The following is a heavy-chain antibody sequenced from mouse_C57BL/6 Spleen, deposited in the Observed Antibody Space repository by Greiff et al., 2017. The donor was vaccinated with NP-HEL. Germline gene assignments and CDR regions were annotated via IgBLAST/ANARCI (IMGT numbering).Heavy chain of an antibody. CDR3: AREEGYGSSPYYAMDY. Sequence: EVKVVESGGGLVKPGGSLKLSCAASGFTFSSYAMSWVRQTPEKRLEWVATISDGGSYTYYPDNVKGRFTISRDNAKNNLYLQMSHRKSEDTAMYYCAREEGYGSSPYYAMDYWGQGTSVTVSS. J-gene: IGHJ4*01. CDR2: ISDGGSYT. D-gene: IGHD1-1*01. CDR1: GFTFSSYA. V-gene: IGHV5-4*01.